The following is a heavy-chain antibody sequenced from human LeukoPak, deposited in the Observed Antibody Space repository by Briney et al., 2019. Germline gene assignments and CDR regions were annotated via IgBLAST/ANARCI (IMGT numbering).Heavy chain of an antibody. CDR2: IYHSGST. J-gene: IGHJ4*02. CDR3: ARVTGYIVEDYFDY. Sequence: SGTLSLTCAVSGGSISSSNWWSWVRQPPGEGLEWIGEIYHSGSTNYNPSLKSRVTISVDTSKNQFSLRLSSVTAADTAVYYCARVTGYIVEDYFDYWGQGTLVTVSS. CDR1: GGSISSSNW. V-gene: IGHV4-4*02. D-gene: IGHD3-22*01.